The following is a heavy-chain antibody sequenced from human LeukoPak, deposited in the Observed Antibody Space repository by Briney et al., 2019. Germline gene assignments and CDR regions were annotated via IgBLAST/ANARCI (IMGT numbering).Heavy chain of an antibody. CDR2: INHSGST. CDR1: GGSFSGYY. J-gene: IGHJ4*02. Sequence: SETLSLTCAVYGGSFSGYYWSWIRQPPGKGLEWIGEINHSGSTNYNPSLKSRVTISVDTSKNQFSLKLSSVTAADTAVYYCARRWRGPGAFDIWGQGTLVTVSS. D-gene: IGHD3-9*01. CDR3: ARRWRGPGAFDI. V-gene: IGHV4-34*01.